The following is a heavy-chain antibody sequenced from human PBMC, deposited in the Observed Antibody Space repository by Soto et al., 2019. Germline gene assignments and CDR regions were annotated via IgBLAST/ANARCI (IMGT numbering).Heavy chain of an antibody. CDR1: GDTFSGYS. CDR2: IIPLFGTT. Sequence: QVQLVQSGAEVKKPGSLVKVSCKASGDTFSGYSISWVRQAPGQGLEWMGGIIPLFGTTNYAQRFQGRVTITADKSTSTAYMELSSLKSEDTAIYYCARDLGSGYDPGDYWGQGTLVTVSS. D-gene: IGHD5-12*01. J-gene: IGHJ4*02. CDR3: ARDLGSGYDPGDY. V-gene: IGHV1-69*14.